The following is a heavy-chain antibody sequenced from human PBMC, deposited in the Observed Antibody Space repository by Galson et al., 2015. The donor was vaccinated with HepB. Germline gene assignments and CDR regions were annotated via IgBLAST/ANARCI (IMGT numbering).Heavy chain of an antibody. D-gene: IGHD2-15*01. V-gene: IGHV2-26*01. J-gene: IGHJ3*02. CDR3: ARIHGGKAGFVAFDI. CDR2: IFSNDEK. CDR1: GFSLSNARMG. Sequence: PALVKPTQTLTLTCTVPGFSLSNARMGVSWIRQPPGKALEWLAHIFSNDEKPYSTSLKSRLTISKDTSKSQVVLTMTNMDPVDTATYYCARIHGGKAGFVAFDIRGQGTMVTVSS.